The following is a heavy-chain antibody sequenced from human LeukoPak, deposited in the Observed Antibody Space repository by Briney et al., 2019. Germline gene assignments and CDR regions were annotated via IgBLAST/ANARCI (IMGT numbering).Heavy chain of an antibody. V-gene: IGHV3-33*01. CDR2: IWYDGSNK. J-gene: IGHJ6*02. Sequence: GGSLRLSCAASGFTFSSYGMHWVRQAPGKGLEWVAFIWYDGSNKYYADSVKGRFTISRDNSKNTLYLQMNSLRAEDTAVYYCARDPSPAFYGSGSPYSNYYYYYGMDVWGQGTTVTVSS. CDR1: GFTFSSYG. D-gene: IGHD3-10*01. CDR3: ARDPSPAFYGSGSPYSNYYYYYGMDV.